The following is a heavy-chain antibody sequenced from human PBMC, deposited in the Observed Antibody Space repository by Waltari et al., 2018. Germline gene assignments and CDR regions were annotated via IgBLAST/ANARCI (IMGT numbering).Heavy chain of an antibody. J-gene: IGHJ4*02. CDR1: GYTFTDFF. D-gene: IGHD3-3*01. V-gene: IGHV1-2*06. Sequence: QVQLVQSGAEVKKSGASVKVSCKASGYTFTDFFIHWVRQAPGQGLEWMGRINPNRSDTSYAQRVQGRVTMTGDTSITTAYMELTGLRSDDTAIYYCARSGGGTTTFGVAEWGQGSLVTVSS. CDR2: INPNRSDT. CDR3: ARSGGGTTTFGVAE.